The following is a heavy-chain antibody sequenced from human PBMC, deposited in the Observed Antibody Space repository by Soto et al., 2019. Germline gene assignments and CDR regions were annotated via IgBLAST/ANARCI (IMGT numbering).Heavy chain of an antibody. V-gene: IGHV3-11*06. CDR1: GFTFNDYY. CDR2: ISSSSSYT. Sequence: GESLKISCAASGFTFNDYYMSWIRQAPGKGLEWVSYISSSSSYTNYADSVKGRFTISRDNAKNSLYLQMNSLRAEDTAVYYCARTPDCTNGVCSAGFDYWGQGTLVTVSS. J-gene: IGHJ4*02. CDR3: ARTPDCTNGVCSAGFDY. D-gene: IGHD2-8*01.